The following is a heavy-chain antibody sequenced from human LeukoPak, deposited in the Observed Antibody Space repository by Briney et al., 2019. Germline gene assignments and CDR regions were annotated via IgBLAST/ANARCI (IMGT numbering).Heavy chain of an antibody. D-gene: IGHD6-13*01. J-gene: IGHJ4*02. Sequence: PSETLSLTCAVYGGSFSGYYWSWIRQPPGKGPEWIGEINHSGSTNYNPSLKSRVTISVDTSKNQFSLKLSSATAADTAVYYCARSAEQQPAGYFDYWGQGTLVTVSS. CDR2: INHSGST. CDR3: ARSAEQQPAGYFDY. CDR1: GGSFSGYY. V-gene: IGHV4-34*01.